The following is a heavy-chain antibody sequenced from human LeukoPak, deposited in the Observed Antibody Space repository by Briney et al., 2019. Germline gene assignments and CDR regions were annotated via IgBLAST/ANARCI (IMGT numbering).Heavy chain of an antibody. J-gene: IGHJ5*02. V-gene: IGHV4-4*07. CDR3: ARDSHVDTAMVNSFDP. Sequence: PSETLSLTCTVSGGSISSYYWSWLRQPAGKGLEWIGRIYTSGSTNYNPSLKSRVTMSVDTSKNQFSLKLSSVTAADTAVYYCARDSHVDTAMVNSFDPWGQGTLVTVSS. CDR1: GGSISSYY. D-gene: IGHD5-18*01. CDR2: IYTSGST.